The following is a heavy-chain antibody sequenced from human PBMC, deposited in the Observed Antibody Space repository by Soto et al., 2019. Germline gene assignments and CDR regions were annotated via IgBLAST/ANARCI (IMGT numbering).Heavy chain of an antibody. J-gene: IGHJ4*02. V-gene: IGHV4-34*01. CDR1: GGSFSGYY. Sequence: PSETLSLTCAVYGGSFSGYYWSWIRQPPGKGLEWIGEINHSGSTNYNPSLKSRVTISVDTSKNQFSLKLSSVTAADTAVYYCARFKVDTAMVRPYFDYWGQGTLVTVSS. CDR3: ARFKVDTAMVRPYFDY. D-gene: IGHD5-18*01. CDR2: INHSGST.